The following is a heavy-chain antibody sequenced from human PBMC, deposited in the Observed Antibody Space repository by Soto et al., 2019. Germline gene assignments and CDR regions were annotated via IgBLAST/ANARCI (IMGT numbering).Heavy chain of an antibody. CDR2: ISYDGSNK. J-gene: IGHJ4*02. D-gene: IGHD3-9*01. CDR1: GFTFSSYA. V-gene: IGHV3-30-3*01. Sequence: GGSLRLSCAASGFTFSSYAMHWVRQAPGKGLEWVAVISYDGSNKYYADSVKGRFTISRDNSKNTLYLQMNSLRAEDTAVYYCAKAYRTGGWNTEKLVPIDYWGQGTLVTVSS. CDR3: AKAYRTGGWNTEKLVPIDY.